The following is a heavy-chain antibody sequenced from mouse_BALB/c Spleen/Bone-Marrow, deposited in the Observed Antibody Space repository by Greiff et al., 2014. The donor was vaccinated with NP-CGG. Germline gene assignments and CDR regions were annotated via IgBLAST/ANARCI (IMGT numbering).Heavy chain of an antibody. J-gene: IGHJ4*01. CDR1: GFSLTNYG. CDR2: IWADGST. CDR3: ARITTATGAMDY. V-gene: IGHV2-9*02. Sequence: VQLQQSGPGLVAPSRSLSITCTVSGFSLTNYGVHWVRQPPGKGLEWLGVIWADGSTNYNSALMSRLSISKDNSKSQVFFKMNSLQTDDTAIYYCARITTATGAMDYWGQGTSVTVSS. D-gene: IGHD1-2*01.